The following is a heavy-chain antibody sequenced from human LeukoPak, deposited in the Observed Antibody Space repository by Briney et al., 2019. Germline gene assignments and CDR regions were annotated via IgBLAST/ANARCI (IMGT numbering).Heavy chain of an antibody. CDR3: ARDPYSGSYGPYYYYYMDV. J-gene: IGHJ6*03. CDR1: GFTFSNYW. CDR2: IISDGSSA. D-gene: IGHD1-26*01. Sequence: GGSLRLSCVASGFTFSNYWMHWVRQGPGKGLVWVSRIISDGSSATYADSVKGRFTVSRDNAKNSLYLQMDSLRVEDTAVYYCARDPYSGSYGPYYYYYMDVWGEGTTVTISS. V-gene: IGHV3-74*01.